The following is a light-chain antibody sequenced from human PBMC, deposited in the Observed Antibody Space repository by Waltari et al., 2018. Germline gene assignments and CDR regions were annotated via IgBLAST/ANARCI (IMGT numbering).Light chain of an antibody. Sequence: DIQMTQSPSTLSASVGDRVTITCRASQSLSSWLAWYQQKPGKAPKLLIYKASTLESGVPSRFSGSGSGTEFTLTISSLQPDDFATYYCQQYYSLVTFGPGTKVDIK. CDR1: QSLSSW. J-gene: IGKJ3*01. CDR2: KAS. V-gene: IGKV1-5*03. CDR3: QQYYSLVT.